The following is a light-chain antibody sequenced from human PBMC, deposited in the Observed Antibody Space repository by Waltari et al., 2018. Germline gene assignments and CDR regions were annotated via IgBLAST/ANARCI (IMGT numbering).Light chain of an antibody. V-gene: IGKV4-1*01. CDR1: QSVLYSSNNKSY. J-gene: IGKJ5*01. Sequence: DIVMTQSPDSLALSLGERATINCKSSQSVLYSSNNKSYLAWFQQKPGQPPKLLIYWASSRESGVPDRFSGSGSGTDFTLIISSLQAEDAAVYYCQQYYYTPLTFGQGTRLEIK. CDR2: WAS. CDR3: QQYYYTPLT.